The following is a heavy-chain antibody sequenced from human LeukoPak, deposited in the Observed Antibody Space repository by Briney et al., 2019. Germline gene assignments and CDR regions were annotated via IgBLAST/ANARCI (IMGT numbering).Heavy chain of an antibody. CDR1: AFTFSYYS. J-gene: IGHJ4*02. CDR2: ISSGSSTI. Sequence: GGSLRLSCAASAFTFSYYSMNWVRQAPGKGLEWVSYISSGSSTIYYADSVKGRFAISRDNGKNSLYLQMNSLRDEDTAVYYCARAYYYGSGSYSFDYWGQGTLVTVSP. D-gene: IGHD3-10*01. CDR3: ARAYYYGSGSYSFDY. V-gene: IGHV3-48*02.